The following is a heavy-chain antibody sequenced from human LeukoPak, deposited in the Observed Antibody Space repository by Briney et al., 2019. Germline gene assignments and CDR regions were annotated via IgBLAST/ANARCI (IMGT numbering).Heavy chain of an antibody. V-gene: IGHV3-30*02. Sequence: GGSLRLSCVVSGFTFSSYGMHWVRQAAGKGLEWVAFIRHDGSNEYYADSVKGRLTVSRDNSKNTLFLQMNSLRVEEMAVYYCAKEVHPYDSGTYYFDYWGRGTLVTVSS. CDR2: IRHDGSNE. D-gene: IGHD3-10*01. CDR1: GFTFSSYG. J-gene: IGHJ4*02. CDR3: AKEVHPYDSGTYYFDY.